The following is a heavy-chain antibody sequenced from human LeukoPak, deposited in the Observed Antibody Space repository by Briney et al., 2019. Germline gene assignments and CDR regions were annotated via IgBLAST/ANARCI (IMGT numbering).Heavy chain of an antibody. V-gene: IGHV4-34*01. CDR1: GGSFSGYY. CDR2: INHSGST. Sequence: SETLSLTCAVYGGSFSGYYWSWIRQPPGKGLEWIGEINHSGSTNYNPSLKSRVTISVDTSKNQFSLKLSSVTAADTAVYYCARQRGVTGDYGGQGTLVTVSS. CDR3: ARQRGVTGDY. D-gene: IGHD2-8*01. J-gene: IGHJ4*02.